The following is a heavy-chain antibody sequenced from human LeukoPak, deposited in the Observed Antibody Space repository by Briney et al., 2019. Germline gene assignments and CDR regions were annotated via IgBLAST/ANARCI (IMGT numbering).Heavy chain of an antibody. D-gene: IGHD2-15*01. V-gene: IGHV3-30*18. CDR2: ISYDGSNK. J-gene: IGHJ4*02. Sequence: PGGSLRLSCAASGFTFSSYGMHWVRQAPGKGLEWVAVISYDGSNKYYADSVKGRFTISRDNSKNTLYLQMNSLSAEDTAVYYCAKDPRADIVVVVAAPYYWGQGTLVTVSS. CDR1: GFTFSSYG. CDR3: AKDPRADIVVVVAAPYY.